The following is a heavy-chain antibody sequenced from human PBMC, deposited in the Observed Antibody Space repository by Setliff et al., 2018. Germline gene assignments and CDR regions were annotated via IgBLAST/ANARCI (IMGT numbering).Heavy chain of an antibody. CDR3: ARKGISALSGAFDM. Sequence: SETLSLTCTVSGGSISSSSYYWSWIRQPAGKGLEWIGRIYTSGSTNYNPSLKSRVTMSVDTSKNQFSLKLSSVTAADTAVYYCARKGISALSGAFDMWGQGTMVTVSS. V-gene: IGHV4-61*02. J-gene: IGHJ3*02. CDR2: IYTSGST. D-gene: IGHD1-26*01. CDR1: GGSISSSSYY.